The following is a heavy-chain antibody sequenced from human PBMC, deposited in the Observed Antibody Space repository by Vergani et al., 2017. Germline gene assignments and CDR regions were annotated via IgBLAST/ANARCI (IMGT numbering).Heavy chain of an antibody. Sequence: EVQLVQSGAEVKTPGESLRISCKGSGYSFTSYWISWVRQMPGKGLEWMGRIDPSDSYTNYRPSFQGHVTISADKSISTAYLQWSSLKASDTAMYYCARQVAVAGKWWGPYYYYGMDVWGQGTTVTVSS. CDR1: GYSFTSYW. D-gene: IGHD6-19*01. CDR3: ARQVAVAGKWWGPYYYYGMDV. J-gene: IGHJ6*02. CDR2: IDPSDSYT. V-gene: IGHV5-10-1*01.